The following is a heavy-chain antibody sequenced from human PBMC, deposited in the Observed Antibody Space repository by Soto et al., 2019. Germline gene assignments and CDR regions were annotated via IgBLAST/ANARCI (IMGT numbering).Heavy chain of an antibody. CDR1: GGSIRGYY. Sequence: PSETLSLTCTVSGGSIRGYYWSWIRQPAGMGLEWIGRMHTSGSTNYNPSLKSRVTISVDMSKNQISLKLTSVTAADTARYYCVRASMPKAHFDSWGQGTLVTVSS. J-gene: IGHJ4*02. V-gene: IGHV4-4*07. CDR2: MHTSGST. CDR3: VRASMPKAHFDS. D-gene: IGHD2-2*01.